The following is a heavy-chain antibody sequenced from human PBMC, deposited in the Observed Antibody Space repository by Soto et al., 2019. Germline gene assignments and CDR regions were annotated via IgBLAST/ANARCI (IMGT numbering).Heavy chain of an antibody. J-gene: IGHJ4*02. Sequence: QVQLQESGPGLVKPSETLSLTCTISGGSMSRYSCHWLRQPPGKGLEWIAYMYYSGTTDYNPSLKSRVSMSLDSSTNQLSLRLSSVTAADTAVYFCARGPTITTDFWGRGILVTVSS. V-gene: IGHV4-59*01. CDR1: GGSMSRYS. CDR3: ARGPTITTDF. CDR2: MYYSGTT. D-gene: IGHD3-9*01.